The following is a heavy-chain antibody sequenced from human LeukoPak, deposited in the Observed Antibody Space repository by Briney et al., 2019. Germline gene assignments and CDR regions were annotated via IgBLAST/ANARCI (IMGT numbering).Heavy chain of an antibody. CDR2: INHSGST. CDR3: ARPRYCSSTTCSRAWDY. D-gene: IGHD2-2*01. Sequence: SETLSLTCAVYGGSFSGYYWSWIRQPPGKGLQWIGEINHSGSTNYNPFLKSRVTISVDTSKNQFSLKLSSVTAADTAVYYCARPRYCSSTTCSRAWDYWGQGSLVTVSS. J-gene: IGHJ4*02. V-gene: IGHV4-34*01. CDR1: GGSFSGYY.